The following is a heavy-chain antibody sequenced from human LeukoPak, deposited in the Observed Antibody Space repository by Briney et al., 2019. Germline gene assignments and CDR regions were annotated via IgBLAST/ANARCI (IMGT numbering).Heavy chain of an antibody. CDR1: GFAFSSFA. D-gene: IGHD2-15*01. V-gene: IGHV3-23*01. J-gene: IGHJ4*02. CDR3: AKSNGASCYSVTGY. CDR2: INNTGGTT. Sequence: GGSLRLSCAASGFAFSSFALSWVRQAPGKGLEWVSVINNTGGTTYYAHSVKGRFTISKENYNNMLHLLMNSLRAEDTAVYDGAKSNGASCYSVTGYWGQGTLVTVSS.